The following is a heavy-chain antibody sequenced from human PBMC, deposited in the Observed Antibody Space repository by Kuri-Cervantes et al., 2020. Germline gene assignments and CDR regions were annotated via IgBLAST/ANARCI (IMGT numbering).Heavy chain of an antibody. Sequence: GSLRLPCTVSGGSISSSSYYWGWIRQPPGKGLEWIGSIYYSGSTYYNPSLKSRVTISVDTSKNQFSLKLSSVTAADTAVYYCAREGSTVRGVIYPARRTYYFDYWGQGTLVTVSS. CDR3: AREGSTVRGVIYPARRTYYFDY. V-gene: IGHV4-39*07. J-gene: IGHJ4*02. CDR1: GGSISSSSYY. CDR2: IYYSGST. D-gene: IGHD3-10*01.